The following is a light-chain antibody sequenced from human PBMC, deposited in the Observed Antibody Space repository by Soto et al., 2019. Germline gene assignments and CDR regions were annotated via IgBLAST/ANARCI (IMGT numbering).Light chain of an antibody. Sequence: EMVLTQSPGTLSLSPGERATLSCRASQSVSSSYLAWYQQKHGQAPRLVIYGASSRATGIPNRFSGSGSGTDFTLTISRLEPEDFAVYYCQQYGSSPFAFGPGTKVDI. CDR1: QSVSSSY. J-gene: IGKJ3*01. CDR2: GAS. CDR3: QQYGSSPFA. V-gene: IGKV3-20*01.